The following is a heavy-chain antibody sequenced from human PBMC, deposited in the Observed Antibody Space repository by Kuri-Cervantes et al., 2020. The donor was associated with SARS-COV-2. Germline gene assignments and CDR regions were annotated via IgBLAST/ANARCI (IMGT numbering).Heavy chain of an antibody. CDR3: AKVDSSGTGAFDI. CDR1: GFTFSSYA. V-gene: IGHV3-23*01. CDR2: ISGSGGST. D-gene: IGHD3-22*01. J-gene: IGHJ3*02. Sequence: LSLTCAASGFTFSSYAMHWVRQAPGKGLEWVSAISGSGGSTYYADSVKGRFTISRDNSKNTLYLQMNSPRAEDTAVYYCAKVDSSGTGAFDIWGQGTMVTVSS.